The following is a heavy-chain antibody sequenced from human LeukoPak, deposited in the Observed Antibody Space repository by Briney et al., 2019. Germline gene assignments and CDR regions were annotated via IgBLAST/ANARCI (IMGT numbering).Heavy chain of an antibody. CDR2: IYYSGTT. V-gene: IGHV4-39*01. CDR3: ARVAAAPERRLYYYYYMDV. CDR1: GDSIISSSYY. Sequence: SETLSLTCTVSGDSIISSSYYWGWIRQPPGKGLEWIGSIYYSGTTYCNPSLKSRVTISVDTSKIQFSLRLTSVTAADTAVYYCARVAAAPERRLYYYYYMDVWGKGTTVTVSS. J-gene: IGHJ6*03. D-gene: IGHD6-13*01.